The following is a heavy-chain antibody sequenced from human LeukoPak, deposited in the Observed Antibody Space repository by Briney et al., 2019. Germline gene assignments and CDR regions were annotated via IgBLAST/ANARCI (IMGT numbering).Heavy chain of an antibody. V-gene: IGHV3-23*01. CDR3: AKGPGSGWYYYYYYYMDV. D-gene: IGHD6-19*01. CDR2: ISGSGGST. J-gene: IGHJ6*03. Sequence: GGSLRLSCAASGFTFSSYAMSWVRQAPGKGLEWVSAISGSGGSTYYADSVKGRFTISRDNSKNTLYLQMNSLRAEDTAVYYCAKGPGSGWYYYYYYYMDVWGKGTTVTVSS. CDR1: GFTFSSYA.